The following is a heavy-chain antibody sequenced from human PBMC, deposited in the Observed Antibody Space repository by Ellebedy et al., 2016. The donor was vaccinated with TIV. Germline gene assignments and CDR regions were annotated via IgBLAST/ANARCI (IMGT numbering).Heavy chain of an antibody. V-gene: IGHV3-30*04. CDR3: ARDLWTYYGGNSGNAFDI. D-gene: IGHD4-23*01. CDR2: ISYDGSNK. J-gene: IGHJ3*02. CDR1: GFTFSSYA. Sequence: GESLKISXAASGFTFSSYAMHWVRQAPGKGLEWVAVISYDGSNKYYADSVKGRFTISRDNSKNTLYLQMNSLRAEDTAVYYCARDLWTYYGGNSGNAFDIWGQGTMVTVSS.